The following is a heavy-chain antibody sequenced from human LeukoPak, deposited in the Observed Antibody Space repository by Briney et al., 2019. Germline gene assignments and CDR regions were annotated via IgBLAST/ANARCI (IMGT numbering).Heavy chain of an antibody. CDR3: ASLRERSYYARGFDY. V-gene: IGHV4-39*01. CDR2: IYFSGST. D-gene: IGHD1-26*01. Sequence: SETLSLTCTVSGGSISSYYYWGWIRQPPGKGLEWIGNIYFSGSTYYNPSLKSRVTISVDTSKNQFSLNLSSVTAADTAVYYCASLRERSYYARGFDYWGQGTLVTVSS. CDR1: GGSISSYYY. J-gene: IGHJ4*02.